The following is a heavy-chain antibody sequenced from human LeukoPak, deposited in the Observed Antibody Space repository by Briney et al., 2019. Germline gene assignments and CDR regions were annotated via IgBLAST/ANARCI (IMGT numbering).Heavy chain of an antibody. V-gene: IGHV3-7*01. CDR1: GFTLSNYW. Sequence: GSLRPSCAAYGFTLSNYWMSWVRQAPGKGLEWVANIKRDGSEIYYVGSVRGRFTISRDNAKNSLYLQMNSLRAEDTAVYYCTRDHQDTWIYDFEYWGQGTLVTVSS. CDR3: TRDHQDTWIYDFEY. D-gene: IGHD2-2*01. J-gene: IGHJ4*02. CDR2: IKRDGSEI.